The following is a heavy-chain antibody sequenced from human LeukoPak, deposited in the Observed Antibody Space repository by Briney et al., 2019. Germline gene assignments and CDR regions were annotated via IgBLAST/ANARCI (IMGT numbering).Heavy chain of an antibody. J-gene: IGHJ3*02. CDR3: ARGREFYDSSGSDAFDI. CDR2: INPNSGGT. V-gene: IGHV1-2*02. CDR1: GYTFTGYY. D-gene: IGHD3-22*01. Sequence: ASVKVSCKASGYTFTGYYMHWVRQPPGQGLEWMGWINPNSGGTNYAQKFQGRVTMTRDTSISTAYMELSRLRSDDTAVYYCARGREFYDSSGSDAFDIWGQGTMVTVSS.